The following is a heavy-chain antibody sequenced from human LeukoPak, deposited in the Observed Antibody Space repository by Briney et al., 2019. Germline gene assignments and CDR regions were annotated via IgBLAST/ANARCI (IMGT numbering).Heavy chain of an antibody. CDR1: GFTFSSYW. D-gene: IGHD1-1*01. Sequence: PGGSLRLSCVASGFTFSSYWMHWVRQAPGKGLEWVSRTNGDGRSTSYADSVKGRFTISRDNAKNTLYLQMNSLRAEDTAVYYCAKEGTGIHFDYWGQGTLVTVSS. J-gene: IGHJ4*02. CDR2: TNGDGRST. CDR3: AKEGTGIHFDY. V-gene: IGHV3-74*01.